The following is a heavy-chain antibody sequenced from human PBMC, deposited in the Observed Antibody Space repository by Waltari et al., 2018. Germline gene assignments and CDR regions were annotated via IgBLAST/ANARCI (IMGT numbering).Heavy chain of an antibody. J-gene: IGHJ4*02. CDR2: IYSDESI. CDR1: GLSVTATY. Sequence: AVSGLSVTATYIIWVPQAPGRALEWVSVIYSDESIYYDDSVRGRFTISRDSSKNTLYLQLNSLRTEDTAVYYCAKVEYSSSSAFNYWGQGILVTVSS. D-gene: IGHD6-6*01. V-gene: IGHV3-66*02. CDR3: AKVEYSSSSAFNY.